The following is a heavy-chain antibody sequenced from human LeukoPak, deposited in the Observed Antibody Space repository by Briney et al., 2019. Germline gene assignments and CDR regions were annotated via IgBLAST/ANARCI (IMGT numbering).Heavy chain of an antibody. J-gene: IGHJ4*02. V-gene: IGHV1-8*02. D-gene: IGHD6-19*01. CDR2: MNPNSGNT. Sequence: GASVKVSCKASGGTFSSYAISWVRQAPGQGLEWMGWMNPNSGNTGYAQKFQGRVTMTRNTSISTAYMELSSLRSEDTAVYYCARGGVSSGPDYWGQGTLVTVSS. CDR3: ARGGVSSGPDY. CDR1: GGTFSSYA.